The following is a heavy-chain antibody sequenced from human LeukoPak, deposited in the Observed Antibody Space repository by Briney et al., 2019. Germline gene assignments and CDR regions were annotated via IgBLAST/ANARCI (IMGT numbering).Heavy chain of an antibody. Sequence: SETLSLTCTVSGGSISSYYWSWIRQPPGKGLEWIGYIYYSGSTNYNPSLKSRVTVSVDISADMSTTRVSLNLKSVTAADMAIHYCASGPGHSFKYWGQGTRVTVSS. CDR1: GGSISSYY. CDR2: IYYSGST. CDR3: ASGPGHSFKY. D-gene: IGHD1-1*01. V-gene: IGHV4-59*12. J-gene: IGHJ4*02.